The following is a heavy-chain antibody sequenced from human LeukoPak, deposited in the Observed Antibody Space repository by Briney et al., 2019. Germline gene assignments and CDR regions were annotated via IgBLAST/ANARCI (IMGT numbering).Heavy chain of an antibody. J-gene: IGHJ4*02. CDR1: GYTFTSYD. CDR2: MNPNSGNT. D-gene: IGHD4-17*01. CDR3: ARVGVITTRHYGDYSLDY. V-gene: IGHV1-8*03. Sequence: ASVKVSCKASGYTFTSYDINWVRQATGQGLEWMGWMNPNSGNTGYAQKLQGRVTITRNTSISTAYMELSSLRSEDTAVYYCARVGVITTRHYGDYSLDYWGQGTLVTVSS.